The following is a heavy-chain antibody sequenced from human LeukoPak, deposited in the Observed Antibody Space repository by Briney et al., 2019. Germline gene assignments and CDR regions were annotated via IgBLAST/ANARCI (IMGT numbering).Heavy chain of an antibody. CDR3: AISRGYPGRFDP. CDR2: IYPGDSDT. Sequence: GESLKISCKGSGYSFSSYWIVWVRQMPGKGLEWMGIIYPGDSDTRYSPSFQGQVTISADKSISTAYLQWNSLKASDTAICYCAISRGYPGRFDPWGQGTLVTVSS. V-gene: IGHV5-51*01. CDR1: GYSFSSYW. D-gene: IGHD2-15*01. J-gene: IGHJ5*02.